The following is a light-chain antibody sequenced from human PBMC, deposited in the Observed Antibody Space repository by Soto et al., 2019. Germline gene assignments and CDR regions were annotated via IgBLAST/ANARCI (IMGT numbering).Light chain of an antibody. CDR1: QSVSSTY. CDR2: GTS. J-gene: IGKJ1*01. CDR3: QQYGTSPRT. V-gene: IGKV3-20*01. Sequence: EIVLTQSPCTLSLSPGERAPLSCMASQSVSSTYLAWYQQKPGQAPRLLIYGTSTRATGIPDRFSGSGSGTDFTLTISGLEPEDFAVYYCQQYGTSPRTFGQGTKVDIK.